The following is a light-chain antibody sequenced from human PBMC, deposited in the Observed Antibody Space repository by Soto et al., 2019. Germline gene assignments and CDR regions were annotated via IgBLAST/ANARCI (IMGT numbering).Light chain of an antibody. CDR1: QSISSY. V-gene: IGKV1-39*01. Sequence: DIQMTQSPSSLSASVGDRVTITCRASQSISSYLNWYQQKPGKAPKLLIYAASSLQSGVPSRFSGSGSGTDFTLTISSLRPEDFATYYCQQSYSTPLTFGGRTRVEIK. J-gene: IGKJ4*02. CDR3: QQSYSTPLT. CDR2: AAS.